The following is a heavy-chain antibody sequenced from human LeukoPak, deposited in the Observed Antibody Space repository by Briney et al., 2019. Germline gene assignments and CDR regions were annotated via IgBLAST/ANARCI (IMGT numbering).Heavy chain of an antibody. D-gene: IGHD6-19*01. V-gene: IGHV6-1*01. CDR2: TYYRPKWYN. CDR3: ARDSLAVAGTMTDY. J-gene: IGHJ4*02. CDR1: GDSVSSNSAA. Sequence: SQTLSLTCAISGDSVSSNSAAWNWIRQSPSRGLEWLGRTYYRPKWYNDYAVSVKGRITINPDTSKNQFSLQLNSVTPEDTAVYYCARDSLAVAGTMTDYWGQGTLVTVSS.